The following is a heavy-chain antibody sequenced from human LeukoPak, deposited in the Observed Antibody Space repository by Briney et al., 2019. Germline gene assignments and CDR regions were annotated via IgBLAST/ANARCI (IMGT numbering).Heavy chain of an antibody. Sequence: ASVXVSCKASGYTLSTYAMNWVRQAPGQGLEWMGWINTNTGNPSYAQGFTGRFVFSLDTSVSTAYLQINNLKAEDTAIYYCARDPGAAAALSGTFDFWGQGTLVTVSS. CDR1: GYTLSTYA. V-gene: IGHV7-4-1*02. CDR2: INTNTGNP. D-gene: IGHD6-13*01. J-gene: IGHJ4*02. CDR3: ARDPGAAAALSGTFDF.